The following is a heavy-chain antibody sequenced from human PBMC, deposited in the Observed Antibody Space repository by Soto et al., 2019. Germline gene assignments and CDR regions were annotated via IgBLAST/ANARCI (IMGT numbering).Heavy chain of an antibody. D-gene: IGHD3-22*01. J-gene: IGHJ4*02. Sequence: QVQLQESGPGLVKPSQTLSLTCTVSGGSISSGDYYWSWIRQPPGKGLEWIGYIYYSGSTYYNPSLKSRVTISVDTSKTQFSLKLSSVTAADTAVYYCARALRLYDSSGYYMAGFDYWGQGTLVTVSS. CDR1: GGSISSGDYY. CDR3: ARALRLYDSSGYYMAGFDY. CDR2: IYYSGST. V-gene: IGHV4-30-4*01.